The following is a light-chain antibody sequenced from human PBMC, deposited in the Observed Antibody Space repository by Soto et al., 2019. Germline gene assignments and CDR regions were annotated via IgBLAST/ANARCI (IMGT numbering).Light chain of an antibody. V-gene: IGKV1-39*01. J-gene: IGKJ1*01. CDR1: QSISSY. Sequence: DIQMTQSPSSLSASVRDRVTITCRASQSISSYFNWYQQKPGKAPKLLIYAASSLQSGVPSRFSGSGSWTDFTLTVSSLQPEDFATYFCQQSYSTPRTFGQGTKVEVK. CDR2: AAS. CDR3: QQSYSTPRT.